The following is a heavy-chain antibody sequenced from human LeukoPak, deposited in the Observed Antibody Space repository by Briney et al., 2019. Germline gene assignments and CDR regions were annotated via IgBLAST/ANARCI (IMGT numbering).Heavy chain of an antibody. CDR2: IWGDENHK. CDR1: GFTLSSSG. V-gene: IGHV3-33*01. J-gene: IGHJ4*02. D-gene: IGHD6-25*01. Sequence: PGRSLRLSCAASGFTLSSSGMHWVRQAPGKGLEWVAVIWGDENHKYYGDSVRGRFTISRDNAKNTLYLQMDSLRVEDTAVYYCARDVGSAPFDYWGQGTLATVSS. CDR3: ARDVGSAPFDY.